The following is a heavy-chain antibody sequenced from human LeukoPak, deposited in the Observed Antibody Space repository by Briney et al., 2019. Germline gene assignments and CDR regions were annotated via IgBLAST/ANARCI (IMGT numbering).Heavy chain of an antibody. CDR1: GGSISTYY. D-gene: IGHD5-12*01. CDR3: ARQKGSGYDS. Sequence: SETLSLTCTVSGGSISTYYWSWIRQPPGKGLEWIGYIYYSGSTNYNPSLKSRVTISVDTSKNQFSLKLSSVTAADTAVYYCARQKGSGYDSWGQGTLVTVSS. V-gene: IGHV4-59*08. J-gene: IGHJ5*02. CDR2: IYYSGST.